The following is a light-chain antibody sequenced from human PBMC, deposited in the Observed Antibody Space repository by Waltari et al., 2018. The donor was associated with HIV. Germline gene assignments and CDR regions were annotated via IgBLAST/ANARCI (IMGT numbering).Light chain of an antibody. J-gene: IGKJ1*01. V-gene: IGKV4-1*01. CDR1: QSVLNRSNNKNH. Sequence: DIVMTQSPDSLAVSLGERATINCKSSQSVLNRSNNKNHFAWYQKKPGQPPKLLIYWASTRESGVPDRFSGSGSGTDFTLTISSLQAEDVAVYYCQQYYTTPRTFGQGTKVEIK. CDR2: WAS. CDR3: QQYYTTPRT.